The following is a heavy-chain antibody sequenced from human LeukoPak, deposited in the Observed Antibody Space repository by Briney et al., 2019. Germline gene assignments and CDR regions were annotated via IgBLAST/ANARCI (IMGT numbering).Heavy chain of an antibody. CDR1: GGSISSSNW. CDR3: ARGDYYDSSGYYFGY. V-gene: IGHV4-4*02. D-gene: IGHD3-22*01. J-gene: IGHJ4*02. Sequence: PSETLSLTCAVSGGSISSSNWRSWVRQPPGKGLAWIGEIYHSGSTNYNPSLKSRVTISVDKSKNQFSLKLSSVAAADTAVYYCARGDYYDSSGYYFGYWGQGTLVTVSS. CDR2: IYHSGST.